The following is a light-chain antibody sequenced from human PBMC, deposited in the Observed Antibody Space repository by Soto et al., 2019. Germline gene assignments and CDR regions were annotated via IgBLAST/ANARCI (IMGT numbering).Light chain of an antibody. CDR1: QSVSSY. J-gene: IGKJ4*01. Sequence: EIVLTQSPATLSLSPGERAIHSCRASQSVSSYLGWYQQKPGQAPRLLIFDASNRATGIPARFSGSGSGTDFTLTISSLEPEDFAVYYCQQRSDWPPFTFGGGTKVEIK. V-gene: IGKV3-11*01. CDR3: QQRSDWPPFT. CDR2: DAS.